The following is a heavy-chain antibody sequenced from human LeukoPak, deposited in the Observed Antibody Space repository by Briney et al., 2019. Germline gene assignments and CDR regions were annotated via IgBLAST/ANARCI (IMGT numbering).Heavy chain of an antibody. D-gene: IGHD1-14*01. Sequence: GESLKISCKDSGYNFTRYWIGWVRQMPGKGLEWMGIIYPGDSETRYSPSFQDQVTISADKSISTAYLQWSSLKASDTTMYYCARGGITRSAPFDYWGQGALVTVSS. V-gene: IGHV5-51*01. J-gene: IGHJ4*02. CDR1: GYNFTRYW. CDR2: IYPGDSET. CDR3: ARGGITRSAPFDY.